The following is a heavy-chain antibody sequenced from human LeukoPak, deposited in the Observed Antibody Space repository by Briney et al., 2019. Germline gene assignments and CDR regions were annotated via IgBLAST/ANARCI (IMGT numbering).Heavy chain of an antibody. CDR1: GGSISSYY. J-gene: IGHJ4*02. D-gene: IGHD2-15*01. CDR3: ARVLYCSGGSCHYYFDT. CDR2: IYYSGST. V-gene: IGHV4-39*01. Sequence: SETLSLTCTVSGGSISSYYWGWIRQPPGKGLKWIGSIYYSGSTYYNPSLKSRVTISVDTSKNQFSLKLSSVTAADTAVYYCARVLYCSGGSCHYYFDTGAREPWSPSPQ.